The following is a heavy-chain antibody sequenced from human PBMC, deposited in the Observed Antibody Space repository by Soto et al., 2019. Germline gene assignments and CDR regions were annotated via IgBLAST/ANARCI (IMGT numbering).Heavy chain of an antibody. CDR3: VAGQYFFDY. CDR1: GFMFTNHG. J-gene: IGHJ4*02. D-gene: IGHD6-19*01. V-gene: IGHV3-74*01. CDR2: INGDGSFT. Sequence: PGGSLRLSCAASGFMFTNHGMHWVRQVPGKGPVWVSRINGDGSFTSYADSVKDRFTISRDNSKKTLYLQMNSLRADDTAVYYCVAGQYFFDYCGQGTLVTVSS.